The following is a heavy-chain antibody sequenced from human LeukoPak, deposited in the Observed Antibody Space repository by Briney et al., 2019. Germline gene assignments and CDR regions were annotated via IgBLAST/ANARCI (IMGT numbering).Heavy chain of an antibody. CDR2: ISSSSSYI. J-gene: IGHJ6*03. CDR1: GFTFSSYA. CDR3: ARDRGGYDGGYYYYMDV. V-gene: IGHV3-21*01. D-gene: IGHD5-12*01. Sequence: GGSLRLSCAASGFTFSSYAMSWVRQAPGKGLEWVSSISSSSSYIYYADSVKGRFTISRDNAKNSLYLQMNSLRAEDTAVYYCARDRGGYDGGYYYYMDVWGKGTTVTVSS.